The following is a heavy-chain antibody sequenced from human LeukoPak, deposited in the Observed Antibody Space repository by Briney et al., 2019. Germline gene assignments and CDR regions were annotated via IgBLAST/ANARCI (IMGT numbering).Heavy chain of an antibody. Sequence: GGSLRLSCAASGFTFSSYWMSWVRQAPGKGLEWVANIKQDGSEKYYVDSVKGRFTISRDNAKNSLYLQMNSLRAEDTAVYYCARVNSIRDDFWSGPKDPYYYYMDVWGKGTTVTVSS. CDR1: GFTFSSYW. CDR3: ARVNSIRDDFWSGPKDPYYYYMDV. J-gene: IGHJ6*03. CDR2: IKQDGSEK. V-gene: IGHV3-7*01. D-gene: IGHD3-3*01.